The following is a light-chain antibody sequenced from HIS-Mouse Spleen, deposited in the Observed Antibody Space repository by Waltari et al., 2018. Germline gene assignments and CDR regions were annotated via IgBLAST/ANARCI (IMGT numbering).Light chain of an antibody. CDR1: SSDVGSYNL. CDR2: EGS. CDR3: CSYAGSSTWV. J-gene: IGLJ3*02. Sequence: QSALTQPASVSGSPGQSITISCTGTSSDVGSYNLVSWYQQHPGKAPKLMIYEGSKRPSGVSSGFSGSHSGNTASLTISGLQAEDEADYYCCSYAGSSTWVFGGGTKLTVL. V-gene: IGLV2-23*01.